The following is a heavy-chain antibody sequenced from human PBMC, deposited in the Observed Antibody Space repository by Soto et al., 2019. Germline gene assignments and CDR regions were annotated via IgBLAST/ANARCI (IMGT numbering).Heavy chain of an antibody. CDR2: IFSTDEK. Sequence: QVTLKESGPVLVKPTETLTLTCTVSGFSLSNARMGVSWIRQPPGKALEWLAHIFSTDEKSYSTSLKSRLNISKDTPKSQVVLTMTNMNPVDTATYYCARIRSGYSEGSDYYYGMDVWGQGTTVTVSS. V-gene: IGHV2-26*01. J-gene: IGHJ6*02. CDR1: GFSLSNARMG. CDR3: ARIRSGYSEGSDYYYGMDV. D-gene: IGHD5-18*01.